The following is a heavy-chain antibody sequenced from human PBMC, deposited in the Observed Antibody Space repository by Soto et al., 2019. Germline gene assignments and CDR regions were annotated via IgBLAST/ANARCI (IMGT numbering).Heavy chain of an antibody. J-gene: IGHJ4*02. CDR3: AKNPGLGYYDNSGYHYFDY. D-gene: IGHD3-22*01. V-gene: IGHV3-23*01. CDR2: ISGSGGTT. Sequence: PGGSLRLSCAASGLAFSSYAMSWVRQAPGKGLEWVSSISGSGGTTYYADPVKGRFTISRDNSKNTLYLQMNSLRAEDTAVYYCAKNPGLGYYDNSGYHYFDYWGQGTLVTVSS. CDR1: GLAFSSYA.